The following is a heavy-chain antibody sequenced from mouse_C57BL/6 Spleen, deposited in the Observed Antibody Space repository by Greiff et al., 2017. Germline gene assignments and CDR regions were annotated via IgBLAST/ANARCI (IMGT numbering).Heavy chain of an antibody. D-gene: IGHD3-2*02. J-gene: IGHJ4*01. Sequence: VKLMESGPELVKPGASVKISCKASGYAFSSSWMNWVKQRPGKGLEWIGRIYPGDGDTNYNGKFKGKATLTADKSSSTAYMQLSSLTSEDSAVYFCARAQARWGQGTSVTVSS. CDR1: GYAFSSSW. V-gene: IGHV1-82*01. CDR3: ARAQAR. CDR2: IYPGDGDT.